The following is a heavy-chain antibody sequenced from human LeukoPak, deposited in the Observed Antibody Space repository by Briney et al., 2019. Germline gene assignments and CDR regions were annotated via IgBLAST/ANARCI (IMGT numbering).Heavy chain of an antibody. J-gene: IGHJ6*02. Sequence: GGSLRLSCAASGFIFSTYGIHWVRQAPGKGLEWVAVIWYDGSNTYYADSVKGRFTISRDNSRNTLYLQMNSVRAEDTAMYYCARDNSGGSYGMDVWGQGTTVTVYS. CDR3: ARDNSGGSYGMDV. CDR2: IWYDGSNT. D-gene: IGHD1-26*01. CDR1: GFIFSTYG. V-gene: IGHV3-33*01.